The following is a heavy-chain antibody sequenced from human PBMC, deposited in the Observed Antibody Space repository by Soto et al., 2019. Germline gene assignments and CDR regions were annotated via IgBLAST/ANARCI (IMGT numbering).Heavy chain of an antibody. V-gene: IGHV5-51*01. CDR3: ATISLVRGATGSMDV. D-gene: IGHD3-10*01. Sequence: PGESLKISCMGSGFSFTTYWIAWVRQMPGKGLECMGIIYPGDSDTRYSPSFQGQVTISADKSINTAYLQWSSLKASDTAMYYWATISLVRGATGSMDVWGQGTTVTVSS. CDR1: GFSFTTYW. CDR2: IYPGDSDT. J-gene: IGHJ6*02.